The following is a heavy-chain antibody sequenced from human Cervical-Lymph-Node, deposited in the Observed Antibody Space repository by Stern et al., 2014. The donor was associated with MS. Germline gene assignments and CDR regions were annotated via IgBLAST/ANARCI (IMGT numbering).Heavy chain of an antibody. V-gene: IGHV1-69*06. CDR3: ASRIVGPISLFGVVPRYGMDV. Sequence: VQLVESGAEVTKPGSSVKVSCKASGDAFSNFAISWVRQAPGQGLEWLGGIIPVFGKPNYAQEFEGRVTISADKFTSTAYMELSRLRSQDTAVYYCASRIVGPISLFGVVPRYGMDVWGQGTTVTVSS. J-gene: IGHJ6*02. D-gene: IGHD3-3*01. CDR1: GDAFSNFA. CDR2: IIPVFGKP.